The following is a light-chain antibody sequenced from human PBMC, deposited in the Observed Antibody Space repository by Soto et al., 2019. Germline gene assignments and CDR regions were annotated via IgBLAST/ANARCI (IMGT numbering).Light chain of an antibody. Sequence: QSALTQPRSVSGSPGQSVTISCTGTSSDVGGYNYVSWYQQHPGKAPKLMMYDVTKRSSGVPDRFSGAKSGNTASLTISGLQAEDEADYSCCSYAGSYTWVFGGGTKLTVL. CDR1: SSDVGGYNY. J-gene: IGLJ3*02. V-gene: IGLV2-11*01. CDR3: CSYAGSYTWV. CDR2: DVT.